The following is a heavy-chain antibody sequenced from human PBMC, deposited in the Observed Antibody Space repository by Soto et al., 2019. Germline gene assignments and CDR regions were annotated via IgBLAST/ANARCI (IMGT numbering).Heavy chain of an antibody. J-gene: IGHJ6*02. CDR2: IYPDDSDT. CDR1: GYTFTIYW. D-gene: IGHD4-17*01. CDR3: ARHGAPLSIDYYPMDV. V-gene: IGHV5-51*01. Sequence: GESLKISCKGSGYTFTIYWIAWVRQMPGKGLEWMGIIYPDDSDTRYSPSFQGQVTISADKSISTAYLEWISLEASDTAMYFWARHGAPLSIDYYPMDVWGQGTPVTVSS.